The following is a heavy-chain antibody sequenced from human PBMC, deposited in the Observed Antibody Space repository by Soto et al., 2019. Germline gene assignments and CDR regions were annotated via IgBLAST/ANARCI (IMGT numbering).Heavy chain of an antibody. D-gene: IGHD3-22*01. V-gene: IGHV1-46*01. CDR2: INPSGGST. CDR3: ARDSDYYDSSARGFDY. J-gene: IGHJ4*02. CDR1: GYTFTSYY. Sequence: ASVKVSCKASGYTFTSYYMHWVRQAPGQGLEWMGIINPSGGSTSYAQKFQGRVTMTRDTSTSTVYMELSSLRSEDTAVYYCARDSDYYDSSARGFDYWGQGTLVTVSS.